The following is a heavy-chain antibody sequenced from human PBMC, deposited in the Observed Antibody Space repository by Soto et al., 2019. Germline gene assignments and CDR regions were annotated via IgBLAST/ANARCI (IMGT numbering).Heavy chain of an antibody. D-gene: IGHD5-18*01. CDR2: IYPGDSDT. CDR3: ARVVDTAMVKYYYYYGMDV. Sequence: PGESLKISCKGSGYSFTSYWIGWVRQMPGKGLEWMGIIYPGDSDTRYSPSFQGQVTISADKSISNAYLKWSSLKASDTAMYYCARVVDTAMVKYYYYYGMDVWGQGTTVTVS. V-gene: IGHV5-51*01. J-gene: IGHJ6*02. CDR1: GYSFTSYW.